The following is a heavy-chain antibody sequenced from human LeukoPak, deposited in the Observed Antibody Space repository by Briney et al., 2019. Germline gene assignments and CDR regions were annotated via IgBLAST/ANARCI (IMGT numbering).Heavy chain of an antibody. CDR3: ARFDYGDYWFDP. D-gene: IGHD4-17*01. CDR2: IYYSGST. Sequence: SQTLSLICTVSGGSISSGDYYWSWIRQPPGKGLEWIGYIYYSGSTYYNPSLKSRVTISVDTSKNQFSLKLSSVTAADTAVYYCARFDYGDYWFDPWGQGTLVTVSS. CDR1: GGSISSGDYY. V-gene: IGHV4-30-4*08. J-gene: IGHJ5*02.